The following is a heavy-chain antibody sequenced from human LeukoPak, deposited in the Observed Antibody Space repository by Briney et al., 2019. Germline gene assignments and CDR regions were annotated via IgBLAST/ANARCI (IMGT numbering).Heavy chain of an antibody. CDR1: GGSISSYY. J-gene: IGHJ4*02. Sequence: SETLSLTCTVSGGSISSYYWSWIRQPPGKGLEWIGEIHPSGITNYNPSLKSRVSISIDTSKNQFSLSLTSVTAADTAVYYCSRGYDNEKSAYWGQGTLVTVSS. CDR3: SRGYDNEKSAY. V-gene: IGHV4-34*01. CDR2: IHPSGIT. D-gene: IGHD3-22*01.